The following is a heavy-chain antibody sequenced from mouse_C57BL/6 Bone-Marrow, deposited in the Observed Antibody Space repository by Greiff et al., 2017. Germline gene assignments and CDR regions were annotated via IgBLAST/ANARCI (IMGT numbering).Heavy chain of an antibody. Sequence: EVKLVESGGGLVQPGGSLKLSCAASGFTFSDYYMYWVRQTPEKRLEWVAYISNGGGSTYYPDTVKGRFTISRDNAKNTLYLQMSRLKSEDTAMYYCARHGWLLPNYYAMDYWGQGTSVTVSS. CDR1: GFTFSDYY. D-gene: IGHD2-3*01. V-gene: IGHV5-12*01. J-gene: IGHJ4*01. CDR3: ARHGWLLPNYYAMDY. CDR2: ISNGGGST.